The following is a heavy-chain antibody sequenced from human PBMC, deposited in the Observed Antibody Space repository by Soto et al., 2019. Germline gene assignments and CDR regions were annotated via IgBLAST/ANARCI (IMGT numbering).Heavy chain of an antibody. CDR3: ATGVSCGGACPIEAFAI. V-gene: IGHV1-24*01. D-gene: IGHD2-21*02. CDR1: GYTLTELS. J-gene: IGHJ3*02. CDR2: FDPEDGET. Sequence: ASVKVSCKVSGYTLTELSMHWVRQAPGKGLEWMGGFDPEDGETIYAQKFQGRVTMTEDTSTDTAYMELSSLRSEDTAVYYCATGVSCGGACPIEAFAIWGQGTMVTVSS.